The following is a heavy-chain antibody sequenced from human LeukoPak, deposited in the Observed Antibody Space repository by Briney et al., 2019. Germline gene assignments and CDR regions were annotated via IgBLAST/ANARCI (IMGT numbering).Heavy chain of an antibody. Sequence: GGSLRLSCAASGFSFISYWMNWVRQTPGKGLEWVAVIAYDGRNKYYGDAVKGRFTISRDNSKNTVHLQMSSLRAEDTAMYFCAKDETRTTREPGGPFDYWGQGILVTVSS. V-gene: IGHV3-30*18. CDR1: GFSFISYW. D-gene: IGHD1-1*01. CDR3: AKDETRTTREPGGPFDY. CDR2: IAYDGRNK. J-gene: IGHJ4*02.